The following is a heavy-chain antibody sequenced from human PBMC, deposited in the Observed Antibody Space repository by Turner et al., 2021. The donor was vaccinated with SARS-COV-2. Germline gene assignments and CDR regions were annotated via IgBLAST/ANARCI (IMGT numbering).Heavy chain of an antibody. Sequence: QLQLQESGPGLVKPSETLSLTCTVSGGSTSSSSYNWGWIRQPPGKGLEWIGIIYYSWSTYYNPSLKSRVTISVDTSKNQFSVKLSSVTAADTAVYYCAIAPNYYYGMDVWGQGTTVTVSS. CDR3: AIAPNYYYGMDV. J-gene: IGHJ6*02. V-gene: IGHV4-39*01. CDR1: GGSTSSSSYN. CDR2: IYYSWST.